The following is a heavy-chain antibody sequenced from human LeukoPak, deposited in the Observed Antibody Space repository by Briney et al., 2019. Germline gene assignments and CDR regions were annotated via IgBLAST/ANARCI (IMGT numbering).Heavy chain of an antibody. D-gene: IGHD3-3*01. Sequence: GASVKVSCKASGYAFTDYYMHWVRQAPGQGLEWMGWINPNSGGTNYAQKFQGRVTMTRDTSISTAYMELSRLRSDDTAVYYCARTPLGRYKQDFWSGYCDYWGQGTLVTVSS. J-gene: IGHJ4*02. CDR2: INPNSGGT. CDR1: GYAFTDYY. V-gene: IGHV1-2*02. CDR3: ARTPLGRYKQDFWSGYCDY.